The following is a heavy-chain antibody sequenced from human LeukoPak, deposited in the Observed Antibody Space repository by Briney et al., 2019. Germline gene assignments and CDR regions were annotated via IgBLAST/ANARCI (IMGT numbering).Heavy chain of an antibody. Sequence: PSETLSLTCTVSGYSISSGYYWGWIRQPPGKGLEWIGSIYHSGSTYYNPSLKSRVTISVDTSKNQFSLKLSSVTAADTAVYYCARGLRDGYTLFYFDYWGQGTLVTVSS. J-gene: IGHJ4*02. CDR3: ARGLRDGYTLFYFDY. CDR2: IYHSGST. D-gene: IGHD5-24*01. CDR1: GYSISSGYY. V-gene: IGHV4-38-2*02.